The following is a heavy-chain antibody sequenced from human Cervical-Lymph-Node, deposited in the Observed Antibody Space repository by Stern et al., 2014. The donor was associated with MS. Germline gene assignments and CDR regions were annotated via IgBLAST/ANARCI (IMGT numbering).Heavy chain of an antibody. Sequence: EVQLVESGGGLVKPGGSLRLSCAGSGFTFSGYSMNWVRQAPGKGLEWVSYISRSSSYTYFADSVKGRFTISRDNARKSMYLEMSSLRVEDTAVYYCARVPPGDTAILGVMDVWGQGTTVTVSS. D-gene: IGHD5-18*01. CDR2: ISRSSSYT. CDR3: ARVPPGDTAILGVMDV. CDR1: GFTFSGYS. V-gene: IGHV3-21*01. J-gene: IGHJ6*02.